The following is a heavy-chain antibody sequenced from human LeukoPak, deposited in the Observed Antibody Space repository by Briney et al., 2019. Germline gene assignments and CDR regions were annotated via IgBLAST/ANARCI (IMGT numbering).Heavy chain of an antibody. J-gene: IGHJ5*02. CDR3: ARGFGWFDP. CDR1: GGSFSGYY. D-gene: IGHD3-16*01. CDR2: INHSGST. Sequence: SETLSLTCAVYGGSFSGYYWSWIRQPPGKGLEWIGEINHSGSTNYNPSLKSRVTISVDTSKNQFSLKLSSVTAADTAVYYCARGFGWFDPWGQGTLVTVSS. V-gene: IGHV4-34*01.